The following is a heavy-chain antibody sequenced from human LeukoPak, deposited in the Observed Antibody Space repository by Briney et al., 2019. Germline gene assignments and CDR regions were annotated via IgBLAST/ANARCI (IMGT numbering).Heavy chain of an antibody. CDR1: GYTFTGYY. Sequence: ASVTVSCKASGYTFTGYYMHWVRQAPGQGLEWMGWINPNSGGTNYAQKFQGRVTMTRDTSISTAYMELSRLRSDDTAVYYCARDRAVYYYDSSGIFDYWGQGTLVTVSS. D-gene: IGHD3-22*01. J-gene: IGHJ4*02. CDR3: ARDRAVYYYDSSGIFDY. V-gene: IGHV1-2*02. CDR2: INPNSGGT.